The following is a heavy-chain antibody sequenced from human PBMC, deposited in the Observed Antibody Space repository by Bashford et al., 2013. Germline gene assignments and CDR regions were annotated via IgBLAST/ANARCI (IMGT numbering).Heavy chain of an antibody. J-gene: IGHJ4*02. CDR3: AKAGYSYGYFGVPGEL. V-gene: IGHV3-23*01. Sequence: GGSLRLSCAASGFTFSSYALSWVRQAPGKGLQWVSFIDGSGARTYYADSVKGRFTISRDNSKNTLYLQMNSLRAEDTAVYYCAKAGYSYGYFGVPGELWGQGTLVTVSS. D-gene: IGHD5-18*01. CDR1: GFTFSSYA. CDR2: IDGSGART.